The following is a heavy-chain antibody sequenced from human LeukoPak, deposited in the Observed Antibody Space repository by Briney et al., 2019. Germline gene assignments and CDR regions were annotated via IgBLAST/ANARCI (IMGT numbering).Heavy chain of an antibody. V-gene: IGHV3-30*01. CDR2: ISYDGSNK. CDR3: ARDAGGYCSSTSCYNGGNNWFDP. CDR1: GFTFSSYA. D-gene: IGHD2-2*02. Sequence: PGGSLRLSCAASGFTFSSYAMHWVRQAPGKGLEWVAVISYDGSNKYYADSVKGRFTISRANSKNTLYLQMNSLRAEDTAVYYCARDAGGYCSSTSCYNGGNNWFDPWGQGTLVTVSS. J-gene: IGHJ5*02.